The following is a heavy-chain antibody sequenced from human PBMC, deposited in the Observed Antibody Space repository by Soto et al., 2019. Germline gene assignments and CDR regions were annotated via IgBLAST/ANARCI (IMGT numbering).Heavy chain of an antibody. CDR3: ARDPRPPGVGANNWFDP. Sequence: ASVKVSCKASGGTFSSYAISWVRQAPGQGLEWMGGIIPIFGTANYAQKFQGRVTITADKSTSTAYMELSSLRSEDTAVYYCARDPRPPGVGANNWFDPWGQGTLVTVSS. V-gene: IGHV1-69*06. CDR2: IIPIFGTA. J-gene: IGHJ5*02. D-gene: IGHD1-26*01. CDR1: GGTFSSYA.